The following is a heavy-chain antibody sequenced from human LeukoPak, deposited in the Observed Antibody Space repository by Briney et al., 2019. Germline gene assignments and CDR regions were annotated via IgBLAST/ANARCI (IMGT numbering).Heavy chain of an antibody. CDR3: ARADHMVRGVIITSRRYFDL. V-gene: IGHV4-39*07. CDR2: VYYSGSA. J-gene: IGHJ2*01. CDR1: GGSVGSGTYY. D-gene: IGHD3-10*01. Sequence: SETLSLTCTVSGGSVGSGTYYWSWIRQSPGKGLEWIGNVYYSGSAYYNPSLKSRVTMSVDTSKNQFSLKLSSVTAADTAVYYCARADHMVRGVIITSRRYFDLWGRGTLVTVSS.